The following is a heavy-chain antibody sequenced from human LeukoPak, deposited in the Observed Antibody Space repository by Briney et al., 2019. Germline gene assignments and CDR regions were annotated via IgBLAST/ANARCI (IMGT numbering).Heavy chain of an antibody. J-gene: IGHJ6*02. Sequence: SGNLTCNGAAASFSSYTISRDRLRPAQGLELKGSTITIISIANYAQKLQGRVTITADKSTSTAYMELSSLRAEDTAVYYCAREDTAMAAPPPPGCCYGMDGWGQGRTVSVCS. V-gene: IGHV1-69*04. CDR3: AREDTAMAAPPPPGCCYGMDG. D-gene: IGHD5-18*01. CDR1: AASFSSYT. CDR2: TITIISIA.